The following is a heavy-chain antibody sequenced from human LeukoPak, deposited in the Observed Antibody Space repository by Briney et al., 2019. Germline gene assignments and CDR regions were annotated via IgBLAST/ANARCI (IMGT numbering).Heavy chain of an antibody. D-gene: IGHD6-19*01. CDR3: ARDSALAQAVMFDY. V-gene: IGHV4-38-2*02. Sequence: SETLSLTCTVSGYSMSSGYYWGWIRQPPGKGLEWIGSIDHSGSTYYNPSLKSRVTISVVTSKNQISLKLRPVTAADTAVYYCARDSALAQAVMFDYWGQGTLVTVSS. J-gene: IGHJ4*02. CDR1: GYSMSSGYY. CDR2: IDHSGST.